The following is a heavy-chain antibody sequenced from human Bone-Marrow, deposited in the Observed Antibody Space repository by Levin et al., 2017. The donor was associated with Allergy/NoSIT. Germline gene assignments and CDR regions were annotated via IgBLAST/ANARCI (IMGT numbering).Heavy chain of an antibody. D-gene: IGHD3/OR15-3a*01. CDR1: GFTFSNYA. J-gene: IGHJ4*02. V-gene: IGHV3-30-3*01. CDR3: ARSISANFLTGLVY. Sequence: GGSLRLSCAASGFTFSNYAMHWVRQAPGKGLEWVATISYDGSNKYYADSVKGRFTISRDNSKNTLDLQMSSLVTEDTTVYYCARSISANFLTGLVYWGQGTLVTVSS. CDR2: ISYDGSNK.